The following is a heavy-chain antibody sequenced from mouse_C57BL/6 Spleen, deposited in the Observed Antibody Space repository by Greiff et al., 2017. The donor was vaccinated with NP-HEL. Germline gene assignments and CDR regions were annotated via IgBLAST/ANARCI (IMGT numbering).Heavy chain of an antibody. CDR3: ARHEDAYYSNYGSPFAY. V-gene: IGHV1-62-2*01. CDR2: FYPGSGSI. CDR1: GYTFTEYT. J-gene: IGHJ3*01. D-gene: IGHD2-5*01. Sequence: QVQLQQSGAELVKPGASVKLSCKASGYTFTEYTIHWVKQRSGQGLEWIGWFYPGSGSIKYNEKFKDKATLTADKSSSTVYMELSRLTSEDSAVYFCARHEDAYYSNYGSPFAYWGQGTLVTVSA.